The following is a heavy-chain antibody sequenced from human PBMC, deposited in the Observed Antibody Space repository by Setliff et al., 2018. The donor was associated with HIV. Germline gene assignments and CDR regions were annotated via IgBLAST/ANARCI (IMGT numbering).Heavy chain of an antibody. J-gene: IGHJ5*02. CDR3: ARGFTIFGVGFSADPTGNWFDP. CDR2: INHSGKT. V-gene: IGHV4-34*01. CDR1: GGSFSGFY. Sequence: SETLSLTCAVYGGSFSGFYWSWIRQAPGKGLEWIGEINHSGKTNYNPSLKSRITLSVDTSENQFALKLDSVTAADAAVYYCARGFTIFGVGFSADPTGNWFDPWGQGTLVTVSS. D-gene: IGHD3-3*01.